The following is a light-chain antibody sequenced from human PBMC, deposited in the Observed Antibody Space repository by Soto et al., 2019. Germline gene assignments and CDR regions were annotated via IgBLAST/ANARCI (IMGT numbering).Light chain of an antibody. CDR3: SAYAGSNTFV. V-gene: IGLV2-8*01. CDR2: EVT. Sequence: QSVLAQPPSASGSPGQSVTISCTGTSSDVGDNYVSRYQQHLGKAPKLIIYEVTLRPSGVPDRFSGSKSGNMASLTVSGLQADDEADYYCSAYAGSNTFVFGTGTKLTVL. J-gene: IGLJ1*01. CDR1: SSDVGDNY.